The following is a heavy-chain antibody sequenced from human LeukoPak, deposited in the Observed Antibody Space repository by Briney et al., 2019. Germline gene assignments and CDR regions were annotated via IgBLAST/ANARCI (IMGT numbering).Heavy chain of an antibody. Sequence: SETLSLTCTVSGGLISSYYWSWVRQPPGKGLEWIGYIYYSGSTNYNPSLKSRVTISVDTSKNQFSLKLSSVTAADTAVYYCARWHGSGSYFPYYYYYYMDVWGKGTTVTVSS. D-gene: IGHD3-10*01. CDR3: ARWHGSGSYFPYYYYYYMDV. CDR2: IYYSGST. CDR1: GGLISSYY. V-gene: IGHV4-59*01. J-gene: IGHJ6*03.